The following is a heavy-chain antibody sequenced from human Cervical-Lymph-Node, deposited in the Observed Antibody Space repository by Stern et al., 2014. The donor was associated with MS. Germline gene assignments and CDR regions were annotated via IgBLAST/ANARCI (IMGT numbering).Heavy chain of an antibody. V-gene: IGHV3-9*01. CDR2: SSWNSNNI. D-gene: IGHD3-16*02. CDR1: GFTFDDCA. J-gene: IGHJ4*02. Sequence: EVQLGESGGGSVQPGRALRLSCAASGFTFDDCAMHWVRQAPGKGLEWVSGSSWNSNNIGYADSVRGRFTISRDNAKNSLYLQMNGLRPEDTALYYCAKDISERHYYFDSWGEGTLVTVSS. CDR3: AKDISERHYYFDS.